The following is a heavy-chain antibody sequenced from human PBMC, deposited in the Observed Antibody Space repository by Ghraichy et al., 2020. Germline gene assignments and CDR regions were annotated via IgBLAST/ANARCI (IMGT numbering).Heavy chain of an antibody. J-gene: IGHJ6*03. CDR3: ARQSRYDYGDMDV. Sequence: SETLSLTCTVSGGSISSSSYYWGWIRQPPGKGLEWIGSIYYSGSTYYNPSLKSRVTISVDTSKNQFSLKLSSVTAADTAVYYCARQSRYDYGDMDVWGKGTTVIVSS. V-gene: IGHV4-39*01. CDR2: IYYSGST. CDR1: GGSISSSSYY. D-gene: IGHD3-16*01.